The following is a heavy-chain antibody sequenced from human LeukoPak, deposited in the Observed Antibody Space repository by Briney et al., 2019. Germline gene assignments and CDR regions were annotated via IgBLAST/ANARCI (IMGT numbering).Heavy chain of an antibody. Sequence: GGSLRLSCAASGFTFSSYEMNWVRQAPGKGLEWVSYISSGGSTVDSADSVKGRFTISRDNAKNSLYLQMNSLRAEDTAVYYCARVIIVGATGIWGQGTMVTVSS. CDR3: ARVIIVGATGI. CDR2: ISSGGSTV. J-gene: IGHJ3*02. D-gene: IGHD1-26*01. V-gene: IGHV3-48*03. CDR1: GFTFSSYE.